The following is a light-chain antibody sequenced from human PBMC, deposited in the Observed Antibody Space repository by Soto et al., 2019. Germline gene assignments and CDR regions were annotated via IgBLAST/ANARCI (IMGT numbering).Light chain of an antibody. CDR2: GAS. CDR3: QQYASSPAT. Sequence: KVLMRYLGTLSLSPRDRASRSCRASQSVSNNYLAWHQQRPGQAPRLLIFGASNRATGVPDRFTGSASGTDFTLTISRLQPEDFALYFCQQYASSPATFGGGTKVDIK. J-gene: IGKJ4*01. V-gene: IGKV3-20*01. CDR1: QSVSNNY.